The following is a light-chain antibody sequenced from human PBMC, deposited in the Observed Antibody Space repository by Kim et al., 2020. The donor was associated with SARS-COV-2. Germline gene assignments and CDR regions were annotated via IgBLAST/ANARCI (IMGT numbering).Light chain of an antibody. Sequence: QSVLTQPASVSGSPGQSITISCSGTISDIGAYNYVSWYQHHPGKAPKLIIHDVNNRPSGVSDRFSGSKSDNTASLTISGLQAEDEADYYCSSYTSSGKSPVIFGGGTQLTVL. CDR1: ISDIGAYNY. V-gene: IGLV2-14*03. J-gene: IGLJ2*01. CDR2: DVN. CDR3: SSYTSSGKSPVI.